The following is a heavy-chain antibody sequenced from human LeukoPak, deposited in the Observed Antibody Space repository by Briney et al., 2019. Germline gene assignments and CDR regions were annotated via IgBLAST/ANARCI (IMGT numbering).Heavy chain of an antibody. CDR2: IYYSGST. J-gene: IGHJ4*02. D-gene: IGHD3-22*01. V-gene: IGHV4-61*01. Sequence: SETLSLTCTVPGGSVSSGSYYWSWIRQPPGKGLEWIGYIYYSGSTIYNPSLKSRVTISVDTSKNQLSLKLSSVTAADTAVYYCARRPYYYDSSGYHWGQGTLVTVSS. CDR3: ARRPYYYDSSGYH. CDR1: GGSVSSGSYY.